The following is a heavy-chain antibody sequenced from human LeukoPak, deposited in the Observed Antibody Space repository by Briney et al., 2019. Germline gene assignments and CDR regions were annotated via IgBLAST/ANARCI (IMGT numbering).Heavy chain of an antibody. Sequence: GGSLRLSCAASGFIFTNYWMSWVRQAPGKGLEWVANIKQDGSEKYYVDSVEGRFTISRDNTKNSLYLQMNSLRAEDTAVYYCAKDPVRDIVLMVYALWGQGTLVTVSS. CDR3: AKDPVRDIVLMVYAL. D-gene: IGHD2-8*01. CDR2: IKQDGSEK. J-gene: IGHJ4*02. V-gene: IGHV3-7*03. CDR1: GFIFTNYW.